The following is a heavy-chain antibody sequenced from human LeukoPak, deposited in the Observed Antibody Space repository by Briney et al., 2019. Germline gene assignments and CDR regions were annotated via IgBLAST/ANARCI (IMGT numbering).Heavy chain of an antibody. V-gene: IGHV3-30-3*01. J-gene: IGHJ4*02. CDR2: ISYDGSNK. CDR3: ARGPHYYDSSGYSFDY. Sequence: AGGSLRLSCAASGFTFSSYAMHWVRQAPGKGREWVAVISYDGSNKYYADSVKGRFTISRDNSKNTLYLQMNSLRAEDTAVYYCARGPHYYDSSGYSFDYWGQGTLVTVSS. CDR1: GFTFSSYA. D-gene: IGHD3-22*01.